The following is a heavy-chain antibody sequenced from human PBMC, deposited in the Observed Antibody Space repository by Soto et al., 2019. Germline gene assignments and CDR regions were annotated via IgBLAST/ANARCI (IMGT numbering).Heavy chain of an antibody. V-gene: IGHV1-8*01. CDR3: ARVPRNWGVDY. J-gene: IGHJ4*02. Sequence: QVQLVQSGAEVKKPGASVKVSCKAGGYTFTSYDINWMRQATGQGLEWMGWMNPISGNTGYAQKFQGRVTMTRDTSISTAYMELSSLRSEDKAVYYCARVPRNWGVDYWGQGTLVTVSS. CDR1: GYTFTSYD. CDR2: MNPISGNT. D-gene: IGHD7-27*01.